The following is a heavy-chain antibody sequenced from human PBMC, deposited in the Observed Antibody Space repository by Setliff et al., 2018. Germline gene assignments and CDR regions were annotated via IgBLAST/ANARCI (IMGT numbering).Heavy chain of an antibody. J-gene: IGHJ4*02. CDR2: ISPYNGNT. Sequence: GASVKVSCKASGYTFKTYGFTWVRQAPGQGLEWMGWISPYNGNTNSAQKFQGRVTMTTDTSTSTAYMELKSLRYDDTAVYYCARFSGHNYGSFDSWGQGTLVTVSS. CDR3: ARFSGHNYGSFDS. CDR1: GYTFKTYG. V-gene: IGHV1-18*01. D-gene: IGHD5-18*01.